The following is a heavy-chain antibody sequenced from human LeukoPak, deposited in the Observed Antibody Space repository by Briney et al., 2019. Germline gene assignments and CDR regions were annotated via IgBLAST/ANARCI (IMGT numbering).Heavy chain of an antibody. CDR1: GXIFSSHG. CDR3: ARSTFGGIIVIGDY. Sequence: GGSLRLSCAASGXIFSSHGMHWVRQAPGKGLEWVAVISYDGSSEYYADSVQGRFIISRDNSKNTLFLQMNSLRPEDTAVYYCARSTFGGIIVIGDYWGQGTLVTVSS. J-gene: IGHJ4*02. CDR2: ISYDGSSE. V-gene: IGHV3-30*03. D-gene: IGHD3-16*02.